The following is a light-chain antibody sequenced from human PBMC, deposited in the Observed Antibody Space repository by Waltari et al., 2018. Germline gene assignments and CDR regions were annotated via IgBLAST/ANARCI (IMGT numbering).Light chain of an antibody. CDR3: QQYDNWPLT. Sequence: ETVLTQSPATLSVSPGERATLSCRASQSISSSYFAWYQQNPGQAPRLRIPGISTRATCIPARFSGSGSGTEFTLTISSLQSEDFAVYYCQQYDNWPLTFGGGTKVEIK. CDR2: GIS. V-gene: IGKV3-15*01. CDR1: QSISSSY. J-gene: IGKJ4*01.